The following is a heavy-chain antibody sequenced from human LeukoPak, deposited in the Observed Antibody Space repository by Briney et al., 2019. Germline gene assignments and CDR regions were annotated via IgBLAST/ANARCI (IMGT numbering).Heavy chain of an antibody. D-gene: IGHD3-10*01. V-gene: IGHV4-4*07. CDR2: MYGSGSS. J-gene: IGHJ4*02. CDR1: GGSISTYY. Sequence: SETLSLTCTVSGGSISTYYWSWIRQPAGKGLEWIGRMYGSGSSNYNPTLRSRVSMSVDTSKNQISLNLNSVTAADTAMYYCARGIGSGKDYFDYWGQGTLVTVSS. CDR3: ARGIGSGKDYFDY.